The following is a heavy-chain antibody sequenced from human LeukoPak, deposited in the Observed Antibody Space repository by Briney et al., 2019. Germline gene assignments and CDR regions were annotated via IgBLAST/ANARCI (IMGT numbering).Heavy chain of an antibody. J-gene: IGHJ4*02. CDR2: IYYSGST. CDR1: GGSISSSSYY. D-gene: IGHD5-24*01. Sequence: PSETLSLTCTVSGGSISSSSYYWGWIRQPPGKGLEWIGSIYYSGSTYYNPSLKSRVTISVDTSKNQFSLKLSSVTAADTAVYYCASSRLQFDRMYSFDYWGQGTLVTVSS. CDR3: ASSRLQFDRMYSFDY. V-gene: IGHV4-39*07.